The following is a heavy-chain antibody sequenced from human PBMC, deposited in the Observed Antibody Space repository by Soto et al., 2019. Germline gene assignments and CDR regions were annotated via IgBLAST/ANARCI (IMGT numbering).Heavy chain of an antibody. CDR1: GGTFSSYA. CDR3: ARDRGSGLAVAGFFDY. CDR2: IIPIFGTA. Sequence: SVKVSCKASGGTFSSYAISWVRQAPGQGLEWMGGIIPIFGTANYAQKFQGRVTITADESTSTAYMELSSLRSEDTAVYFCARDRGSGLAVAGFFDYWGQGTLVTVSS. V-gene: IGHV1-69*13. J-gene: IGHJ4*02. D-gene: IGHD6-19*01.